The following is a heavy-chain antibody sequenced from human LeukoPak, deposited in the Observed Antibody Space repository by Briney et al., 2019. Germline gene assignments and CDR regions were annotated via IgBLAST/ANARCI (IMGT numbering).Heavy chain of an antibody. CDR3: ATGGRWELPRPYAFEI. J-gene: IGHJ3*02. CDR1: GYTFTSYG. D-gene: IGHD1-26*01. CDR2: ISAYNGHT. Sequence: ASVKVSCKASGYTFTSYGISWVRQAPGQGFEWMGWISAYNGHTNYAQKFLGRVTMTTDTSTSTAYMELRSLRSDDTAVYYCATGGRWELPRPYAFEIWGQGTMVTVSS. V-gene: IGHV1-18*01.